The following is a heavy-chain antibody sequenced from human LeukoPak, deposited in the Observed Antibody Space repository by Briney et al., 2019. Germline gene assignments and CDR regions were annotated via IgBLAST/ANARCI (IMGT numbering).Heavy chain of an antibody. D-gene: IGHD3-16*01. CDR2: INTNTGNP. CDR1: GYTFTSYA. V-gene: IGHV7-4-1*02. J-gene: IGHJ4*02. CDR3: AREGDMVYFDY. Sequence: ASVKVSCKTSGYTFTSYAKSWVRQAPGQGLEWMGWINTNTGNPTYAQGFTGRFVFSLDTAVSTAYLQISSLKAEDTAVYYCAREGDMVYFDYWGQGTLVLVSS.